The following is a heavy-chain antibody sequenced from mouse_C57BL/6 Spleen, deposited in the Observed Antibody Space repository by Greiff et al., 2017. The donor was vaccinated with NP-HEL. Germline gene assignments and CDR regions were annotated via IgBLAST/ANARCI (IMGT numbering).Heavy chain of an antibody. D-gene: IGHD1-1*01. Sequence: VQLQQPGTELVKPGASVKLSCTASGYTFTSYWMHWVKQRPGQGLEWIGNINPSDGGTNYHEKFKGQATLTVDKSSSTAYMLRSRLTEEDAAVYYCAGEAYYELYFDGWGTGTTVTVSS. CDR2: INPSDGGT. V-gene: IGHV1-53*01. J-gene: IGHJ1*03. CDR3: AGEAYYELYFDG. CDR1: GYTFTSYW.